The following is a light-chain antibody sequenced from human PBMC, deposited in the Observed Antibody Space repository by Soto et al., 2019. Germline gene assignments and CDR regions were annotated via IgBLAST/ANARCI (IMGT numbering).Light chain of an antibody. CDR3: QQGSTTPIT. CDR2: SAF. Sequence: DIQMTQSPSSLSASVGDRVTITCRASQNIGSFLNWYQQKPREAPRLLVYSAFRIQSGVPSRFNASGSGTDFTLSISSLQPEDFSTYYCQQGSTTPITFGLGTKVDIK. J-gene: IGKJ1*01. V-gene: IGKV1-39*01. CDR1: QNIGSF.